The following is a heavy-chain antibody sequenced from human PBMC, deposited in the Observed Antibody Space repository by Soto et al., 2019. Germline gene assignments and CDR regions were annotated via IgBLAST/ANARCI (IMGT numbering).Heavy chain of an antibody. CDR3: ARDMIAAAGVFDY. Sequence: GASVKVSCKASGYTFTSYAMHWVRQAPGQRLEWMGWINAGNGNTKYSQKFQGRVTITRDTSAGTAYMELSSLRSEGTAVYYCARDMIAAAGVFDYWGQGTLVTVSS. CDR1: GYTFTSYA. CDR2: INAGNGNT. V-gene: IGHV1-3*01. J-gene: IGHJ4*02. D-gene: IGHD6-13*01.